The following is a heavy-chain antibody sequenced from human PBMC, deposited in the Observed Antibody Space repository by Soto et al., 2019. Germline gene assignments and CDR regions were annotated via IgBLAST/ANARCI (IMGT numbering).Heavy chain of an antibody. Sequence: EVQLVETGGGLIQPGGSLRLSCAASGIIVSRNYMSWVQQAPGKGLEWVSVIYSGGSTYYADSVKGRFTISRDISKNTLYLQMNSLRAEDTAVYYCASVDFWSGNSYYGMDVWGQGTTVTVSS. CDR1: GIIVSRNY. D-gene: IGHD3-3*01. V-gene: IGHV3-53*02. J-gene: IGHJ6*02. CDR2: IYSGGST. CDR3: ASVDFWSGNSYYGMDV.